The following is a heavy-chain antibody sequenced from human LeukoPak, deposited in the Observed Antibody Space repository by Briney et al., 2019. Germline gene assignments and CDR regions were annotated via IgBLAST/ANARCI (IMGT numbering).Heavy chain of an antibody. J-gene: IGHJ4*02. Sequence: ASVKVSCKTSGYTFTNYGITWVRQAPGQGLEWMGWVSAYGDNTNYVQKIQGRVTMTTDTSTSTAYMELRSLRSDDTAVCYCARDCIGCHGFDYWGQGTLVTVSS. CDR3: ARDCIGCHGFDY. CDR2: VSAYGDNT. V-gene: IGHV1-18*01. D-gene: IGHD2-15*01. CDR1: GYTFTNYG.